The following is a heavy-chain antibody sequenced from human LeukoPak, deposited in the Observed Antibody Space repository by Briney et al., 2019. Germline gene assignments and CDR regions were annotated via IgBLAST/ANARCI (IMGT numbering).Heavy chain of an antibody. CDR2: FDPEDGET. CDR3: ATGLYGSGSYGWFDP. CDR1: GGTFSSYA. D-gene: IGHD3-10*01. V-gene: IGHV1-24*01. J-gene: IGHJ5*02. Sequence: ASVKVSCKASGGTFSSYAISWVRQAPGKGLEWMGGFDPEDGETIYAQKFQGRVTMTEDTSTDTAYMELSSLRSEDTAVYYCATGLYGSGSYGWFDPWGQGTLVTVSS.